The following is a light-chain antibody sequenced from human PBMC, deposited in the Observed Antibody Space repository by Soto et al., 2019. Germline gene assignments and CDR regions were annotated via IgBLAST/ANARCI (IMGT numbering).Light chain of an antibody. CDR1: QSVGIN. V-gene: IGKV3-15*01. J-gene: IGKJ1*01. CDR2: EGS. CDR3: QHCNSWPRT. Sequence: EIVVTQSPATLSVSPGESATLSCRASQSVGINVAWYQQKPGQAPSLLIYEGSTRATGVPARFSGSGSGTDFTLTISSLQSADLAIYHCQHCNSWPRTFGQGTKVEI.